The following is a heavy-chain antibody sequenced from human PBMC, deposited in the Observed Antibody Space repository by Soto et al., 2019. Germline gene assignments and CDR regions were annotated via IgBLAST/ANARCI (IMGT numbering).Heavy chain of an antibody. D-gene: IGHD3-10*01. CDR3: ARGCPWFGLPRGWFAP. CDR2: INHSGST. J-gene: IGHJ5*02. Sequence: QVQLQQWGAGLLKPSETLSLTCAVYGGSFSGYYWSWVRQPPGKGLEWIGEINHSGSTNYNPSLRRRATITXXTXKXXFALTLSAVPAADAAVYYCARGCPWFGLPRGWFAPWGQGTLVTVSS. CDR1: GGSFSGYY. V-gene: IGHV4-34*01.